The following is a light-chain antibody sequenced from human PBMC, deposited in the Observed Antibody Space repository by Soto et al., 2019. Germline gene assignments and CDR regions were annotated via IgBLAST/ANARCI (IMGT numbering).Light chain of an antibody. V-gene: IGKV3-20*01. CDR1: QSFSRTY. CDR3: QHYGSSPAWT. Sequence: EIVLTQSPGTLSLSPGQRATLSCRASQSFSRTYLAWFQQKPGQPPRLIIYDTSSRATGIPDRFNRGGSGTDFTLSILRLEPADFAVYYSQHYGSSPAWTCGQGTEVVVK. CDR2: DTS. J-gene: IGKJ1*01.